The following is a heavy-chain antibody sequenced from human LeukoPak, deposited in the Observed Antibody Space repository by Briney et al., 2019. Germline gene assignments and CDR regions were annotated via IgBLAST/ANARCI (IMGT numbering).Heavy chain of an antibody. J-gene: IGHJ4*02. CDR1: GYTFTGYY. D-gene: IGHD4-23*01. CDR2: LNPKTGDT. V-gene: IGHV1-2*02. Sequence: ASVKVSCKASGYTFTGYYVHWVRQAPGQGLQWMGYLNPKTGDTKYAQKLQGRVTMTRDTSISTAYMELSSLRSEDTAVYYCALSPVTTGVIDYWGQGTLVTVSS. CDR3: ALSPVTTGVIDY.